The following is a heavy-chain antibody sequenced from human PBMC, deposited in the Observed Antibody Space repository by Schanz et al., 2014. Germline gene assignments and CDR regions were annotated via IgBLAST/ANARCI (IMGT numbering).Heavy chain of an antibody. CDR2: IIPSLGLA. Sequence: QVQLVQSEAEVKKPGSSVTVSCKASGGTFSSFGINWVRQAPGQGLEWMGRIIPSLGLAKYEQKFQDKVTITADTSTTTAYMDLRSLRSDDTAVYYCARDQSPYTNSSDVRYFDYWGQGSLVTVSS. J-gene: IGHJ4*02. V-gene: IGHV1-69*04. CDR1: GGTFSSFG. CDR3: ARDQSPYTNSSDVRYFDY. D-gene: IGHD6-6*01.